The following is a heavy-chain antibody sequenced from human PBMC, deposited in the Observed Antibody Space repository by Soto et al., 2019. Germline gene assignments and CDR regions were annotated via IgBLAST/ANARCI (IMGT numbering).Heavy chain of an antibody. J-gene: IGHJ1*01. CDR2: ISYDGSNK. Sequence: QVQLVESGGGVVQPGRSLRLSCAASGFTFSSYAMHWVRQAPGKGLEWVAVISYDGSNKYYADSVKGRFTISRDNSRNTLYLQMNSLRAEDTAVYYCARFGYYDSSGYDQHWGQGTLVTVSS. V-gene: IGHV3-30-3*01. CDR1: GFTFSSYA. D-gene: IGHD3-22*01. CDR3: ARFGYYDSSGYDQH.